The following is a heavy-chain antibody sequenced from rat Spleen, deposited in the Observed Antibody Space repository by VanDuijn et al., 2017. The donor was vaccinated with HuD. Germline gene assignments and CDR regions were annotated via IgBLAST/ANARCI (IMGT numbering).Heavy chain of an antibody. Sequence: EVQLVESNGGLVQPGRSLKLSCAASGFTFNDHLMAWVRQAPTKGLEWVATINYYGTKTYYRDSVKGRFTIARDYAKSTLYLQMNSLRSEDTATYYCTRDPVSYGDYFDYWGQGVMVTVSS. V-gene: IGHV5-29*01. J-gene: IGHJ2*01. CDR2: INYYGTKT. CDR1: GFTFNDHL. CDR3: TRDPVSYGDYFDY. D-gene: IGHD1-3*01.